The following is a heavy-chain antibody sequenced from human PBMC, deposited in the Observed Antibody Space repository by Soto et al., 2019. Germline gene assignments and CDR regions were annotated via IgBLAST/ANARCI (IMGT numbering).Heavy chain of an antibody. CDR3: ARGGDTMVRGVIIFYYYGMDV. J-gene: IGHJ6*02. CDR1: GYSISRGYY. Sequence: SETLSLTCAVSGYSISRGYYWGWIRQSPGKGLEWIGSIYHGETYYNPSLKSRVTISADTSKNQFSLKLSSVTAADTAIYYFARGGDTMVRGVIIFYYYGMDVWGQGTTVTVSS. D-gene: IGHD3-10*01. V-gene: IGHV4-38-2*01. CDR2: IYHGET.